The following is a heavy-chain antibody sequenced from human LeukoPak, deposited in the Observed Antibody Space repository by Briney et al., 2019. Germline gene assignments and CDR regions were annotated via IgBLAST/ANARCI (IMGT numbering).Heavy chain of an antibody. CDR2: IYHSGST. CDR3: ARSPIVRGAFDI. Sequence: SETLSLTCAVSGGSISSGGYSWSWIRQPPGKGLEWIGYIYHSGSTYYNPSLKGRVTISVDRSKNQFSLKLSSVTAADTAVYYCARSPIVRGAFDIWGQGTMVTVSS. V-gene: IGHV4-30-2*01. CDR1: GGSISSGGYS. J-gene: IGHJ3*02. D-gene: IGHD2/OR15-2a*01.